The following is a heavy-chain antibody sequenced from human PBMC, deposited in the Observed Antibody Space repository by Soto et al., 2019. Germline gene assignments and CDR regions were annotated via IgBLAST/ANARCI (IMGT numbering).Heavy chain of an antibody. D-gene: IGHD4-17*01. CDR2: ISYHGSDK. CDR1: GFTFSNYG. CDR3: AKDHLTTTLTTVGY. Sequence: QVQLVESGGGVVQPGRSLRLSCAASGFTFSNYGMHWVRQAPGKGLEWVAVISYHGSDKYYADSVKGRFTISRDNSKNTLYLQMDRLRAEDRAVYYCAKDHLTTTLTTVGYWGQGTMVTVSS. J-gene: IGHJ4*02. V-gene: IGHV3-30*18.